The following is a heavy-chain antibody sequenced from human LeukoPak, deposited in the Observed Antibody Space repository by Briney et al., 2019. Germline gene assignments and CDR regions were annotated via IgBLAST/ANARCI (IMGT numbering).Heavy chain of an antibody. CDR2: ISGSGDRT. J-gene: IGHJ4*02. CDR3: AKDPWIQLWLRDYSDY. V-gene: IGHV3-23*01. CDR1: GFTFSSYS. Sequence: GGSLRLSCAASGFTFSSYSMSWVRQAPGKGLEWVSGISGSGDRTYYADSVKGRFTISRDNSKNTLYLQMNSLRAEDTAVYYCAKDPWIQLWLRDYSDYWGQGTLVTVSS. D-gene: IGHD5-18*01.